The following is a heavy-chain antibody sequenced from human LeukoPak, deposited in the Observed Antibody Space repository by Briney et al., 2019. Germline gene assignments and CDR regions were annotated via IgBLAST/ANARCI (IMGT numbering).Heavy chain of an antibody. Sequence: GGSLRLSCVGSGFTFSSYGMTWVRKAPGKGLEWVANIKQDGSEQNYVDSVKGRFTISRDNAKNSLSLQMNSLRADDTAVYYCVRYRMVYDYTDARRDYWGQGTLVTVSS. J-gene: IGHJ4*02. CDR1: GFTFSSYG. V-gene: IGHV3-7*03. CDR3: VRYRMVYDYTDARRDY. CDR2: IKQDGSEQ. D-gene: IGHD4-11*01.